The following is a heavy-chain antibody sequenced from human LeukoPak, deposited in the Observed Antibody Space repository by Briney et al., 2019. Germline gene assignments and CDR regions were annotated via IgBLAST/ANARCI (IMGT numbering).Heavy chain of an antibody. Sequence: GGSLRLSCAASGFTFRSYTMHWVRQAPGTGREWVAVILYDGRTTNYAESVRGRFTISRDNAENSLYLQMNSLRAEDTAVYYCARALGSTGDPGDAFDIWGQGTMVTVSS. CDR3: ARALGSTGDPGDAFDI. V-gene: IGHV3-30*04. D-gene: IGHD1-1*01. CDR2: ILYDGRTT. J-gene: IGHJ3*02. CDR1: GFTFRSYT.